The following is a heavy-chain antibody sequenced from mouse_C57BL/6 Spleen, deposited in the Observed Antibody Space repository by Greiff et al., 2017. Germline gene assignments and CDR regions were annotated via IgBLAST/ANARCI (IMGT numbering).Heavy chain of an antibody. Sequence: VQLKQSGPELVKPGASVKMSCKASGYTFTDYNMHWVKQSHGKSLEWIGYINPNNGGTSYNQKFKGKATLTVNKSSSTAYMELRSLTSEDSAVYYCAREAYYDYLDYWGQGTTLTVSS. CDR1: GYTFTDYN. J-gene: IGHJ2*01. CDR3: AREAYYDYLDY. V-gene: IGHV1-22*01. D-gene: IGHD2-4*01. CDR2: INPNNGGT.